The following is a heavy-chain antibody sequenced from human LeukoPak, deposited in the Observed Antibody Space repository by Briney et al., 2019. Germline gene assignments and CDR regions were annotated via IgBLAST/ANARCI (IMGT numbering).Heavy chain of an antibody. Sequence: GGSLRLSCAASGFTFSSYAMSCVRQAPGEGLEWVSAISGSGGSTYYADSVKGRFTISRDNSKDTLYLQMNSLRAEDTAVYYCEATTVVTRIRGVDYWGQGTLVTVSS. J-gene: IGHJ4*02. V-gene: IGHV3-23*01. CDR3: EATTVVTRIRGVDY. CDR1: GFTFSSYA. D-gene: IGHD4-23*01. CDR2: ISGSGGST.